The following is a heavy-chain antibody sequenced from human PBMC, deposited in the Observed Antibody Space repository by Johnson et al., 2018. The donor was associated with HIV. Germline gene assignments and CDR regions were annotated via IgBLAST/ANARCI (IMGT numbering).Heavy chain of an antibody. CDR2: IRHDGSNK. Sequence: QEQLVESGGGVFQPGGSLRLSCVASGFTFSSYGMHWVRQAPGKGLEWVAFIRHDGSNKYYADSVKGRFTVSRDNSKNTRYLQMSSLRDEDTAVYYCARVHCSGGTCYHRALGWAFDIWGQGTMVTVSS. CDR1: GFTFSSYG. D-gene: IGHD2-15*01. J-gene: IGHJ3*02. CDR3: ARVHCSGGTCYHRALGWAFDI. V-gene: IGHV3-30*02.